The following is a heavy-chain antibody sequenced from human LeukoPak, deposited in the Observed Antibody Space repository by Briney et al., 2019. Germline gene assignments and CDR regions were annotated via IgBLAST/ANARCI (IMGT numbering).Heavy chain of an antibody. CDR3: ASGRALGDGYNLDY. J-gene: IGHJ4*02. CDR2: IIPIFGTA. Sequence: SVKVSCKASGGTFSSYAISWVRQAPGQGLEWMGGIIPIFGTANYAQKFQGRVTITADESTSTAYMELSSLRSEDTAVYYCASGRALGDGYNLDYWAQGTLVTVSS. CDR1: GGTFSSYA. V-gene: IGHV1-69*13. D-gene: IGHD5-24*01.